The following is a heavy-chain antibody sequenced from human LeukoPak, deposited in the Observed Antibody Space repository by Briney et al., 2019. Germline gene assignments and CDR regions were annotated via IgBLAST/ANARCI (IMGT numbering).Heavy chain of an antibody. Sequence: ASVKVSCKASGYTFTSYGISWVRQAPGQGLEWMGWISAYNGKTNYAQKLQGRVSMTTDTSTSTAYMELRSLRSDDTAVYYCARVGVVVPAATHNWFDPWGQGTLFNVSS. CDR3: ARVGVVVPAATHNWFDP. J-gene: IGHJ5*02. D-gene: IGHD2-2*01. CDR1: GYTFTSYG. CDR2: ISAYNGKT. V-gene: IGHV1-18*01.